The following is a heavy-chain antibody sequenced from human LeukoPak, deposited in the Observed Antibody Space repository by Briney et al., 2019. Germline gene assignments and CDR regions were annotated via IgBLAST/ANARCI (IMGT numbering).Heavy chain of an antibody. CDR3: ARHSGSSPHYFDY. Sequence: TSETLSLTCTVSGGSISSYYWSWLRQPPGKGLEWIAFIYYSGSTHYKSSLKSRVTISVDTSKNQFSLRLSSVTAADTAVYYCARHSGSSPHYFDYWGQGTLVTVSS. V-gene: IGHV4-59*08. CDR2: IYYSGST. D-gene: IGHD1-26*01. CDR1: GGSISSYY. J-gene: IGHJ4*02.